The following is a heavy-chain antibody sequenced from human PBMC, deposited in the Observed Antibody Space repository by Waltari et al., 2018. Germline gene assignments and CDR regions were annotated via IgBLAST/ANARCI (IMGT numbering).Heavy chain of an antibody. Sequence: EVQLVESGGGLVQPGRSLRLSCAASGFTFDDYAMHWVRHAPGKGLDWVSGISWNSGSIGYADSVKGRFTISRDNAKNSLYLQMNSLRAEDMALYYCAKDQGATWSYGMDVWGQGTTVTVSS. V-gene: IGHV3-9*03. J-gene: IGHJ6*02. CDR1: GFTFDDYA. CDR3: AKDQGATWSYGMDV. D-gene: IGHD1-26*01. CDR2: ISWNSGSI.